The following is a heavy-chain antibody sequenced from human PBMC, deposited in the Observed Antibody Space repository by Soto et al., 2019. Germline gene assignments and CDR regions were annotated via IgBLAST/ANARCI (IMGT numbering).Heavy chain of an antibody. Sequence: ASVKVSCKVSGYTLTELSMHWVRQAPGKGLEWMGGFDPEDGETIYAQKFQGRVTMTEDTSTDTAYMELSSLRSGDTAVYYCATDPHYYYDSSGYYPTWGQGTLVTVSS. CDR1: GYTLTELS. CDR3: ATDPHYYYDSSGYYPT. CDR2: FDPEDGET. D-gene: IGHD3-22*01. V-gene: IGHV1-24*01. J-gene: IGHJ4*02.